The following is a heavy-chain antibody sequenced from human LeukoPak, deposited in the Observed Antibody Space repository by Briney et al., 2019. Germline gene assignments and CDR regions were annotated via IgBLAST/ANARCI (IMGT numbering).Heavy chain of an antibody. D-gene: IGHD3-3*01. CDR1: GGTFSSYA. Sequence: SVKVSCKASGGTFSSYAISWVRQAPGQGLEWMGGIIPIFGTXXXAXKSQGRVTITADESTSTAYMELSSLRSVDTAVYYCAITXRGXVTPYWGQGTLVTVSS. V-gene: IGHV1-69*01. J-gene: IGHJ4*02. CDR3: AITXRGXVTPY. CDR2: IIPIFGTX.